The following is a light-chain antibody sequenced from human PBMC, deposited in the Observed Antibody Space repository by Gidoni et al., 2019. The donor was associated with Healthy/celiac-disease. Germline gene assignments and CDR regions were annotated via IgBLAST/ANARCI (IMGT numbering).Light chain of an antibody. CDR1: KLGAKY. J-gene: IGLJ2*01. CDR3: QAWDSSTVV. V-gene: IGLV3-1*01. Sequence: SYELTQPPSVSVSPGQTASITCSGDKLGAKYACWYQQKPGQSPVLVIYQDSNRPSGIPERFSGSNSGNTATLTISGTQAMYEADYYCQAWDSSTVVFGGGTKLTVL. CDR2: QDS.